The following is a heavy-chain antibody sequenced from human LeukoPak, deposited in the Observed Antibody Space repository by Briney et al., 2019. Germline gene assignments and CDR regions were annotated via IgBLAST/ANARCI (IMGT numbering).Heavy chain of an antibody. J-gene: IGHJ5*02. CDR3: ARQSMVRGPRGPGWFDP. CDR2: IYYSGST. CDR1: GGSISSSSYY. Sequence: PSETLSLTCTVSGGSISSSSYYWGWIRQPPGKGLEWIGSIYYSGSTYYNPSLKSRVTISVDTSKNQFSLKLSSVTAADTAVYYCARQSMVRGPRGPGWFDPWGQGTLVTVSS. V-gene: IGHV4-39*01. D-gene: IGHD3-10*01.